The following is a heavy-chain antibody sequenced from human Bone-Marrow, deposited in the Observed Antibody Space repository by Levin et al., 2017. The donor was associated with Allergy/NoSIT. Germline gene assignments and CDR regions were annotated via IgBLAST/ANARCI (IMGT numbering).Heavy chain of an antibody. CDR1: GYTFTGYY. V-gene: IGHV1-2*02. CDR3: AREAGKTYYYDSSGYFLS. CDR2: INPNSGGT. D-gene: IGHD3-22*01. J-gene: IGHJ5*02. Sequence: ASVKVSCKASGYTFTGYYMHWVRQAPGQGLEWMGWINPNSGGTNYAQKFQGRVTMTRDTSISTAYMELSRLRSDDTAVYYCAREAGKTYYYDSSGYFLSWGQGTLVTVSS.